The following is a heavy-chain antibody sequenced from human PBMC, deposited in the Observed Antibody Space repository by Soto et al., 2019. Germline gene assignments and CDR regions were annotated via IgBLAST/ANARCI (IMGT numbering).Heavy chain of an antibody. V-gene: IGHV1-69*08. Sequence: QVQLVQSGAEVKKPGSSVKVSCKASGGTFSSYTISWVRQAPGQGLEWMGRIIPILGIANYAQKFQGRVTITADKSTSTGYMELSSLRSEDTAVYYCAREGSYRDAFDIWGQGTMVTVSS. J-gene: IGHJ3*02. CDR2: IIPILGIA. CDR3: AREGSYRDAFDI. D-gene: IGHD2-15*01. CDR1: GGTFSSYT.